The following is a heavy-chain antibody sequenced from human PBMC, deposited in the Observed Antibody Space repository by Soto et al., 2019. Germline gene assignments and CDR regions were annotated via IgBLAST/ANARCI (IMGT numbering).Heavy chain of an antibody. CDR3: ARGTEWELPPYYFDY. D-gene: IGHD1-26*01. CDR1: GGTCSSYA. J-gene: IGHJ4*02. CDR2: IIPIFGTA. V-gene: IGHV1-69*12. Sequence: QVQLVQSGAEVKKPGSSVKVSCKASGGTCSSYAISWVRQAPGQGLDWLGGIIPIFGTANYAQKFQGRVTITADESTSTAYMELSSLRSEDTAVYYCARGTEWELPPYYFDYWGQGPLVTVSS.